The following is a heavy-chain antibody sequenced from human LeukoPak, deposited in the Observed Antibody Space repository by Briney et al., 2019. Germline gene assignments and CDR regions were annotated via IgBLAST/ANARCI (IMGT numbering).Heavy chain of an antibody. CDR1: GFNFNIYA. V-gene: IGHV3-23*01. CDR2: MCGRPGCT. CDR3: VRDRPNYHESNGHYYNRDGDH. J-gene: IGHJ5*02. D-gene: IGHD3-10*01. Sequence: GGSLRLSCAASGFNFNIYAMSWVRLAPGKGLQWFPGMCGRPGCTFYADSMEGRFTISRDNSKDTLYLQMNDLRAEDTAIYYCVRDRPNYHESNGHYYNRDGDHWGQGTLVTVSS.